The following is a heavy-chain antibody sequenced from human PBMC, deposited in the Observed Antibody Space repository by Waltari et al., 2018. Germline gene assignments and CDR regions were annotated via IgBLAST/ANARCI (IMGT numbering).Heavy chain of an antibody. V-gene: IGHV4-39*07. Sequence: QLQLQESGPGLVKPSETLSLTCTVSGGSISSSSYYWGWIRQPPGKGLEWIGSIYYSGRTYYNPSLKSRVTISVDTSKNQFSLKLSSVTAADTAVYYCAGSRYCSGVSCYYFDYWGQGTLVTVSS. CDR2: IYYSGRT. J-gene: IGHJ4*02. CDR3: AGSRYCSGVSCYYFDY. D-gene: IGHD2-15*01. CDR1: GGSISSSSYY.